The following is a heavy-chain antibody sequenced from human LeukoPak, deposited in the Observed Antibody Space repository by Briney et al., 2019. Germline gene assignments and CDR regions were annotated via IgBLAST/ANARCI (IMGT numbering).Heavy chain of an antibody. CDR2: IYYSGNT. J-gene: IGHJ4*02. CDR1: GGSISSSSYY. Sequence: SETLSLTRTVSGGSISSSSYYWGWIRQPPGKGLEWIGSIYYSGNTYYNPSLKSRVTISVDTSKNQFSLKLSSVTAADTAVYYCARLPWRSSSGYFDYWGQGTLVTVSS. CDR3: ARLPWRSSSGYFDY. D-gene: IGHD6-6*01. V-gene: IGHV4-39*01.